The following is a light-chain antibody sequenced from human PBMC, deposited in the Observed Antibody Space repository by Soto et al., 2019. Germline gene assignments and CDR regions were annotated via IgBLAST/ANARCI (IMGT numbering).Light chain of an antibody. V-gene: IGKV1-39*01. J-gene: IGKJ1*01. Sequence: DIQMTQSPSSLSASVGDRVIITCRASQSISHYLNWYQHKPGKAPKLLIYGASTLQSGVPSRFSGSGSGTDFTVTISNLQPEDFATYFCLQTYFTRVFGQGTKVEIK. CDR2: GAS. CDR3: LQTYFTRV. CDR1: QSISHY.